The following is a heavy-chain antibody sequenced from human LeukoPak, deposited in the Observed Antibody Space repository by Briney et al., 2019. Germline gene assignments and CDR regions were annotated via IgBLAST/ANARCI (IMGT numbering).Heavy chain of an antibody. CDR1: GFTFSSYS. CDR3: AKTPALDYYDSSGYYSVFDY. Sequence: PGGSLRLSCAASGFTFSSYSMNWVRQAPGKGLEWVSSISSSSSYIYYADSVKGRFTISRDNSKNTLYLQMNSLRAEDTAVYYCAKTPALDYYDSSGYYSVFDYWGQGTLVTVSS. V-gene: IGHV3-21*04. CDR2: ISSSSSYI. J-gene: IGHJ4*02. D-gene: IGHD3-22*01.